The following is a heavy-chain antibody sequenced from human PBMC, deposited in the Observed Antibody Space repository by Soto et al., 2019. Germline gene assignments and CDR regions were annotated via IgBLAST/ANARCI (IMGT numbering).Heavy chain of an antibody. J-gene: IGHJ1*01. D-gene: IGHD1-26*01. Sequence: ASVKVSFKASGYAFTSYGINWVRQAPGKGLEWMGGFDPEDGETIYAQKFQGRVTMTGDTSTDTAYMELSSLRSEDTAVYYCATWSTGSYSPFQHWGQGTLVTVSS. CDR2: FDPEDGET. CDR3: ATWSTGSYSPFQH. V-gene: IGHV1-24*01. CDR1: GYAFTSYG.